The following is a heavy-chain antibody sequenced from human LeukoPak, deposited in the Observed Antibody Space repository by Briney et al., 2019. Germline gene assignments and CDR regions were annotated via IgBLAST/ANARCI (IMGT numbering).Heavy chain of an antibody. Sequence: GGSLRLSCAASGFTFRNASMNWVRQAPGKGLEWVSSFTSRSGSIYYADSVKGRFTISRDNAKNSLFLQMNSLRVEDTAVYYCARESSGIAATDKIDFWGQGTLVTVSS. CDR1: GFTFRNAS. CDR2: FTSRSGSI. D-gene: IGHD6-13*01. J-gene: IGHJ4*02. V-gene: IGHV3-21*01. CDR3: ARESSGIAATDKIDF.